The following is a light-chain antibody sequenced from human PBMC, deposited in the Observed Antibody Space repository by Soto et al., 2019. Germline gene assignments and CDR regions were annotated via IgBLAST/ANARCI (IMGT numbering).Light chain of an antibody. J-gene: IGLJ1*01. Sequence: QSVLTQPASVSGSPGQSITISCTGTSSDVGGYNYVSWYQQHPGKAPKFMIYDVSNRPSVVSNRFSGSKSGNTASLTISGLQAEDEADYYCSSYTSSSTPFYVFGTGTKVTVL. V-gene: IGLV2-14*01. CDR1: SSDVGGYNY. CDR3: SSYTSSSTPFYV. CDR2: DVS.